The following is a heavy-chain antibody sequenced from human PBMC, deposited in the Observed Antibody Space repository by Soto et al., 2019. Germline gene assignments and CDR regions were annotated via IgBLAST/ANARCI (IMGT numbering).Heavy chain of an antibody. D-gene: IGHD1-1*01. Sequence: QVQLVQSGAEVKKPGSSVKVSCTASGGTFSSYAISWVRQGPGQGLEWMGGIMPIFGSANYAQKFQGTVTITADESTSTANMELRSLRSEDTAMYYCARDGAQLEHYFDSWGQGTLVTVSS. J-gene: IGHJ4*02. CDR3: ARDGAQLEHYFDS. CDR1: GGTFSSYA. V-gene: IGHV1-69*01. CDR2: IMPIFGSA.